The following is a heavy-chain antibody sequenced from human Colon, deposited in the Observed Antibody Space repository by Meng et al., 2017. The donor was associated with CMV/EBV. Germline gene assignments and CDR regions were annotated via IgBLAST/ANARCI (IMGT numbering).Heavy chain of an antibody. CDR1: GLSFSFFT. Sequence: GESLKISCADSGLSFSFFTMIWVRQAPGKGLEWVSSISPSGDYIHYADSLKGRFTISRDNTKNSLYLQMNSLRADDTAVYYCARIGRGLAHYGMDVWGQGSTVTVSS. D-gene: IGHD3/OR15-3a*01. CDR3: ARIGRGLAHYGMDV. CDR2: ISPSGDYI. J-gene: IGHJ6*02. V-gene: IGHV3-21*06.